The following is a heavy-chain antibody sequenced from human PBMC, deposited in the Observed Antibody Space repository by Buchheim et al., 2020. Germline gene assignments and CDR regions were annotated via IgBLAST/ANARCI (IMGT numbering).Heavy chain of an antibody. CDR1: GFTFSSYW. Sequence: EVQLVESGGGLVQPGGSLRLSCTASGFTFSSYWMHWVRQAPGKGLVWVSRINSDGSSTTYADSVKGGFTISRDNAKNTLYLQMNSLRAEDTAVYYCATDACSSGSCYYFDYWGQGTL. CDR2: INSDGSST. CDR3: ATDACSSGSCYYFDY. J-gene: IGHJ4*02. V-gene: IGHV3-74*01. D-gene: IGHD2-15*01.